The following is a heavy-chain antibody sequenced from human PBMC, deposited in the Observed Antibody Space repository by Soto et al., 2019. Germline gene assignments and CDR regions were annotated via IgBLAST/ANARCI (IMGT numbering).Heavy chain of an antibody. D-gene: IGHD2-21*01. CDR3: AKGRGQRHPYSRVLDH. V-gene: IGHV4-59*01. CDR1: GGSMSSFY. J-gene: IGHJ4*02. Sequence: KTSETLSLTCTVSGGSMSSFYWSWIRLPPGKGLEWIGYIYYSGSTNYNPSLKSRVTISIDTSKNQFSLKLSSVTTADTAVYYCAKGRGQRHPYSRVLDHWGQGTLVTVSS. CDR2: IYYSGST.